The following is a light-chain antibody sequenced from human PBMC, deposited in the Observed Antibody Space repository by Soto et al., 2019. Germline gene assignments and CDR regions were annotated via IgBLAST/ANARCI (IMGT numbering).Light chain of an antibody. J-gene: IGKJ1*01. V-gene: IGKV4-1*01. CDR1: QSVLYSSNNKNY. Sequence: DIVMTQSPDSLAVSLGERATINCKSSQSVLYSSNNKNYLAWYQQKPGQPPKLLIYWASTRESGVPDRFSGSGSGTDFTLTINSLQAEDVAVYFCHQYYSTPPWTFCQGTKVEIK. CDR3: HQYYSTPPWT. CDR2: WAS.